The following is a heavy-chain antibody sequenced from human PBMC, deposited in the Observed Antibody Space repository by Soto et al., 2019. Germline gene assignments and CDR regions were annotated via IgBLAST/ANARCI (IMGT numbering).Heavy chain of an antibody. CDR2: INHSGST. J-gene: IGHJ4*02. CDR1: GGSFNGYY. V-gene: IGHV4-34*01. CDR3: ASQRDTAMVFDY. D-gene: IGHD5-18*01. Sequence: SDTLSLTCAVYGGSFNGYYWSWIRQPPGKGLEWIGEINHSGSTKYNPSLKSRVTISVDTSKNQFSLKLSSVTAADTAVYYCASQRDTAMVFDYWGRGTLVTVSS.